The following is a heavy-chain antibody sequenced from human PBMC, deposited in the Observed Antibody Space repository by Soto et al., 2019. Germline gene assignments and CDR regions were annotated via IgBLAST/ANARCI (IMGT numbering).Heavy chain of an antibody. CDR3: ARDELVVVVAATITDAFDI. J-gene: IGHJ3*02. V-gene: IGHV1-18*01. CDR1: GYTFTSYG. Sequence: ASVKVACNASGYTFTSYGISWVRQAPGQGLEWMGWISAYNGNTNYAQKLQGRVTMTTDTSTSTAYMELRSLRSDDTAVYYCARDELVVVVAATITDAFDIWGQGTMVTVSS. CDR2: ISAYNGNT. D-gene: IGHD2-15*01.